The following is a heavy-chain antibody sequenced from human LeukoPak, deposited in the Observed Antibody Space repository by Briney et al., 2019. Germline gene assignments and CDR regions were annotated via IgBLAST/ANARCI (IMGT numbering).Heavy chain of an antibody. CDR2: INHSGST. J-gene: IGHJ4*02. CDR3: ARGQLRYFDWSIRGWYFDY. Sequence: GSLRLSCAASGFTFSSFAMSWVRQAPGKGLEWIGEINHSGSTNYNPSLKSRVTISVDTSKNQFSLKLSSVTAADTAVYYCARGQLRYFDWSIRGWYFDYWGQGTLVTVSS. D-gene: IGHD3-9*01. CDR1: GFTFSSFA. V-gene: IGHV4-34*01.